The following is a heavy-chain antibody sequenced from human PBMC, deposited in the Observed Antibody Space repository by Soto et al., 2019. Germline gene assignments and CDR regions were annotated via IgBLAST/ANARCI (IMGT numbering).Heavy chain of an antibody. CDR3: AKDREYSSGWYALNYYGMDV. CDR2: INAGNGNT. J-gene: IGHJ6*02. V-gene: IGHV1-3*01. CDR1: GYTFTSYA. D-gene: IGHD6-19*01. Sequence: GASVKVSCKASGYTFTSYAMHWVRQAPGQRLEWMGWINAGNGNTKYSQKLQGRVTITRDTSASTAYMELSSLRSEDTAVYYCAKDREYSSGWYALNYYGMDVWGQGTTVTVSS.